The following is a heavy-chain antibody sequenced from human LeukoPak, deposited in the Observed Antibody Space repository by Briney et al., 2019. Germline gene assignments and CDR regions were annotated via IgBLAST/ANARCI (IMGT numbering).Heavy chain of an antibody. Sequence: GGTLGLPRAASGYTDRRNYMSGAPHAPGKGREGGTVIYSGGSTYYADSVKGRFTISRDNSKNTLYLQMNSLRAVDTAVYYCAISSGWYLGNFDYWGQGTLVTVSS. CDR2: IYSGGST. CDR3: AISSGWYLGNFDY. D-gene: IGHD6-19*01. J-gene: IGHJ4*02. V-gene: IGHV3-53*01. CDR1: GYTDRRNY.